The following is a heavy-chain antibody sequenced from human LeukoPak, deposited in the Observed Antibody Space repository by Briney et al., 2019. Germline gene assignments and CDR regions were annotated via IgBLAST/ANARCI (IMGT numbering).Heavy chain of an antibody. D-gene: IGHD3-22*01. J-gene: IGHJ4*02. CDR3: ARERAHYYDSSGYLYYFDY. CDR2: ISAYNGNT. CDR1: GYTFTSYG. Sequence: ASVKVSCKASGYTFTSYGISWVRQAPGQGLEWMGWISAYNGNTNYAQKLQGRVTMTTDTSTSTAYMELRSLRSDDTAVYYCARERAHYYDSSGYLYYFDYWGQGTLVTVSS. V-gene: IGHV1-18*01.